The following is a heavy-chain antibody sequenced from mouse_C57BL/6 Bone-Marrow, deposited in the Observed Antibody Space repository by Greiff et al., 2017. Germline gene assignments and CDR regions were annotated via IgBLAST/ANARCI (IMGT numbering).Heavy chain of an antibody. V-gene: IGHV5-9-1*02. CDR1: GFTFSSYA. J-gene: IGHJ3*01. Sequence: EVQVVESGEGLVKPGGSLKLSCAASGFTFSSYAMSWVRQTPEKRLEWVAYISSGGDYIYYADTVKGRFTISRDNARNTLYLQMSSLKSEDTAMFYCTRDRIRYDYGAWFAYWGQGTLVTVSA. CDR3: TRDRIRYDYGAWFAY. CDR2: ISSGGDYI. D-gene: IGHD2-4*01.